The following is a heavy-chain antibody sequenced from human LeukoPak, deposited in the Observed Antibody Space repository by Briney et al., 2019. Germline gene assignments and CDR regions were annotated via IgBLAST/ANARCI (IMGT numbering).Heavy chain of an antibody. V-gene: IGHV4-59*01. D-gene: IGHD6-19*01. Sequence: SETLSLTCTVSGGSISSYYWSWIRQPPGKGLEWIGYIYYSGSTNYNPSLKSRVTISVDTSKNQFSLKLSSVTAADTAVYYCARAAAVAGRVGAFDIWGQGTMVTVSS. CDR3: ARAAAVAGRVGAFDI. CDR1: GGSISSYY. J-gene: IGHJ3*02. CDR2: IYYSGST.